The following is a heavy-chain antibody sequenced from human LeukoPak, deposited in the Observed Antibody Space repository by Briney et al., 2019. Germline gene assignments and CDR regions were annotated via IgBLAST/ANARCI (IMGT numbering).Heavy chain of an antibody. D-gene: IGHD2-8*02. V-gene: IGHV3-21*01. J-gene: IGHJ5*01. CDR2: ISSTSAYI. CDR3: ARVAVSGPTGWFDS. Sequence: PGGSLRLSCGGSGFALKSCLTWVRQALGKGLEWVSSISSTSAYIHYADSVKGRFTISRDNVDNVVYLEMNGLRAEDTATYYCARVAVSGPTGWFDSWGQGTLVIVSS. CDR1: GFALKSC.